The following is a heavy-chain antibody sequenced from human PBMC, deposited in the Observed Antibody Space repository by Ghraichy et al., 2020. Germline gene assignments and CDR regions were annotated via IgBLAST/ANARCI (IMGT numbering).Heavy chain of an antibody. Sequence: GGSLRLSCAASGFTFSSYAMSWVRQAPGKGLEWVSAISGSGGSTYYADSVKGRFTISRDNSKNTLYLQMNSLRAEDTAVYYCAKDTIVVVTADIYTGYFDYWGQGTLVTVSS. CDR3: AKDTIVVVTADIYTGYFDY. J-gene: IGHJ4*02. CDR2: ISGSGGST. V-gene: IGHV3-23*01. D-gene: IGHD2-21*02. CDR1: GFTFSSYA.